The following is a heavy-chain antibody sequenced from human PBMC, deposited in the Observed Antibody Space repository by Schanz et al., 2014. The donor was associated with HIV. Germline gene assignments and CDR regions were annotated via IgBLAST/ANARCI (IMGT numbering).Heavy chain of an antibody. CDR3: ARSPLRFFDWLSDGDWFDP. V-gene: IGHV1-18*01. CDR2: ISAFNGNT. J-gene: IGHJ5*02. D-gene: IGHD3-9*01. Sequence: QVQLVQSGGEVKKPGASVKVSCKASGYTFTNYGVSWVRQAPGQGLQWMGWISAFNGNTNYAQTFQGRVTMTTDTSTRTVYMELRSLRSDDTAVYYCARSPLRFFDWLSDGDWFDPWGQGTLVTVSS. CDR1: GYTFTNYG.